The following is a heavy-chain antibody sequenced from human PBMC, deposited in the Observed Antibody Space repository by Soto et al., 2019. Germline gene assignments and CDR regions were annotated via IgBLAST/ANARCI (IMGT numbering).Heavy chain of an antibody. CDR1: GYTFTSDY. CDR3: ARDRRTAALPFGMDV. Sequence: GASVKVSCKASGYTFTSDYMHWVRQAPGQGLEWMGIINPRGGSTTYAQKFQGRMIMTADTSTSTVFMELSSLRSEDTGVYYCARDRRTAALPFGMDVWGQGTTVTVSS. J-gene: IGHJ6*02. D-gene: IGHD6-6*01. V-gene: IGHV1-46*01. CDR2: INPRGGST.